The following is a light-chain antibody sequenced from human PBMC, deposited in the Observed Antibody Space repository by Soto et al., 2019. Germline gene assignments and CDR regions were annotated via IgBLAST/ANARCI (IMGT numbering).Light chain of an antibody. CDR1: QSVDTTF. J-gene: IGKJ1*01. Sequence: EIVLTQSPGSLSLSPGQRATLSCRASQSVDTTFFAWYQKKPGQAPRLLIYGASKRATGIPARFSGSGSGTDLTLIISRLEPEDFAVYYCQQYMSSVTFGQGTKVEIK. CDR2: GAS. V-gene: IGKV3-20*01. CDR3: QQYMSSVT.